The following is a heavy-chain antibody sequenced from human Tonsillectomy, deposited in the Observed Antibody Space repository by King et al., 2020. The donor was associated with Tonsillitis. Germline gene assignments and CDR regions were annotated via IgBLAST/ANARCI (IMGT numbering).Heavy chain of an antibody. V-gene: IGHV3-7*03. CDR1: GLTFSVYW. CDR2: IKPDGSDK. D-gene: IGHD6-6*01. Sequence: VQLVESGGGLVQPGGSLRLSCSASGLTFSVYWMSWVRQAPGKGLEWVADIKPDGSDKYYVDSVKGRFTISRDNAKNSLYLQMNSLRADDTAVYYCATDAWDFEYSSSLDYCGQGTLVTVSS. J-gene: IGHJ4*02. CDR3: ATDAWDFEYSSSLDY.